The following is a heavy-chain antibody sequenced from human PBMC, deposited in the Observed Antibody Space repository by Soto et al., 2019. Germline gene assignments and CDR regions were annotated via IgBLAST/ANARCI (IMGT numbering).Heavy chain of an antibody. D-gene: IGHD2-8*02. CDR3: AKETATGGGAFDI. V-gene: IGHV3-23*01. CDR1: GFICSSYD. CDR2: ILVDGRT. Sequence: GGSLRLSCAASGFICSSYDMSWVRQAPGKGLEWVSTILVDGRTFYVDSVKGRFTISRDSSQNTVYLQMNSLTAGDTALYYCAKETATGGGAFDICGQGTMVTVSS. J-gene: IGHJ3*02.